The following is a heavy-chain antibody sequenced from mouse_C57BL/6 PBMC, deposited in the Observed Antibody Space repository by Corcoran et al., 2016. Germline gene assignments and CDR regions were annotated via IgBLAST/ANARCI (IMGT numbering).Heavy chain of an antibody. V-gene: IGHV1-50*01. CDR3: ALNLPYYYAMDY. CDR2: IDPSDSYT. CDR1: GYTFTSYW. J-gene: IGHJ4*01. Sequence: QVQLQQPGAELVKPGASVKLSCKASGYTFTSYWMQWVKQRPGQGLEWIGEIDPSDSYTNYNQKFKGKATLTVDTSSSTAYMQLSSLTSEDSVVYYCALNLPYYYAMDYWGQGTSVTVSS. D-gene: IGHD1-3*01.